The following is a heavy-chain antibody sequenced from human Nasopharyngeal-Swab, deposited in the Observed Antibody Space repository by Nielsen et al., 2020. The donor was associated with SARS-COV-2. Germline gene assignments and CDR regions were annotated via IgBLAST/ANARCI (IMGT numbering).Heavy chain of an antibody. J-gene: IGHJ6*03. CDR2: ISSNGGST. Sequence: WIRQRTGKGLEYVSAISSNGGSTYYANSVKGRFTISRDNSKNTLYLQMGSLRAEDMAVYYCARTPSGYYYYYMDVWGKGTTVTVSS. CDR3: ARTPSGYYYYYMDV. V-gene: IGHV3-64*01.